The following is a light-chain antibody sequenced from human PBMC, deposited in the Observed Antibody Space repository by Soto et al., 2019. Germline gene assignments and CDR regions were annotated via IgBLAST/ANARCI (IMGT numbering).Light chain of an antibody. CDR2: DAS. CDR1: QSVSSTY. V-gene: IGKV3-20*01. J-gene: IGKJ3*01. Sequence: EIVLTQSPGTLSLSPGDRATLSCRASQSVSSTYLAWYQQKPGQAPRLLIYDASSRATGIPDRFSGSGSGADFTLTISRMGPEDFGGYYFQKYCSSPGLFTFGPGTKVDIK. CDR3: QKYCSSPGLFT.